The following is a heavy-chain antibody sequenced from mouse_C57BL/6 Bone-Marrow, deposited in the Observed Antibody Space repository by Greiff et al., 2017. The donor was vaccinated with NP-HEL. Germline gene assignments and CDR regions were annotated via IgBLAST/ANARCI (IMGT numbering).Heavy chain of an antibody. CDR2: INPSSGYT. CDR3: ARRPFAY. CDR1: GYTFTSYT. Sequence: VQLQQSGAELARPGASVKMSCKASGYTFTSYTMTWVKQRPGQGLEWIGYINPSSGYTKYNQKFKDKATLTADKSSGTAYMQLSSLTSEDSAVYYCARRPFAYWGQGTLVTVSA. V-gene: IGHV1-4*01. J-gene: IGHJ3*01.